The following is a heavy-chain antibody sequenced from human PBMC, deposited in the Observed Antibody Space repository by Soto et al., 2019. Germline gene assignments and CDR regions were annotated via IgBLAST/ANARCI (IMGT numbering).Heavy chain of an antibody. Sequence: QVQLVESGGGVVQPGRSLRLSCAASGFTFSSYGMHWVRQAPGKGLEWVAVISYDGSNKYYADSVKGRFTISRDNSKNTLYLQMNSLRAEDTAVYYCAKPSRPMATIIGVDYWGQGTLVTVSS. CDR2: ISYDGSNK. D-gene: IGHD5-12*01. J-gene: IGHJ4*02. V-gene: IGHV3-30*18. CDR1: GFTFSSYG. CDR3: AKPSRPMATIIGVDY.